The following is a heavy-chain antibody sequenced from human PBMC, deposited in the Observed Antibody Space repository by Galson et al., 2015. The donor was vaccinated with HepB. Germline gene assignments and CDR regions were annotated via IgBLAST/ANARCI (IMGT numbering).Heavy chain of an antibody. CDR1: GFTFSNYA. Sequence: SLRLSCAASGFTFSNYAMGWVRQTPDKGLQWVAVKSGSGNSTYHADSVKGRFTISRDNSKSRVYLEMNSLRVDDTALYHCVKGAGGSWGQGTLVTVSS. V-gene: IGHV3-23*01. D-gene: IGHD6-19*01. J-gene: IGHJ5*02. CDR3: VKGAGGS. CDR2: KSGSGNST.